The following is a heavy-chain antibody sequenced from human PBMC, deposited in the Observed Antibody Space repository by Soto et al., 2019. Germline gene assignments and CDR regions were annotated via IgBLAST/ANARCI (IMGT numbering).Heavy chain of an antibody. Sequence: SGGSLRLSCAASGFTFSSYAMHWVRQAPGKGLEWVAVISYDGSNKYYADSVKGRFTISRDNSKNTLYLQMNSLRAEDTAVYYCAREVLAVGASRLFDYWGQGTLVTVSS. CDR1: GFTFSSYA. J-gene: IGHJ4*02. CDR2: ISYDGSNK. CDR3: AREVLAVGASRLFDY. D-gene: IGHD1-26*01. V-gene: IGHV3-30-3*01.